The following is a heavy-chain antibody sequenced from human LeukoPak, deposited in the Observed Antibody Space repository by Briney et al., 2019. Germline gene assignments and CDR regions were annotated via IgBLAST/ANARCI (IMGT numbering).Heavy chain of an antibody. CDR1: GYTFTGYY. V-gene: IGHV1-2*02. D-gene: IGHD3-3*01. Sequence: ASVNVSCKASGYTFTGYYMHWVRQAPGQGLEWMGRINPNSGGTNYAQKFQGRVTMTRVTSISTAYMELSRLRSDDTAVYYCARASFRITIFGVDSNWFNPWGQGTLVTVSS. CDR3: ARASFRITIFGVDSNWFNP. CDR2: INPNSGGT. J-gene: IGHJ5*02.